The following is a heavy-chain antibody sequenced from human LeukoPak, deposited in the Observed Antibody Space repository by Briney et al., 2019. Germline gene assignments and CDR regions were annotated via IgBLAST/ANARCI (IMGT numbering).Heavy chain of an antibody. V-gene: IGHV3-23*01. CDR2: ISGSGGST. CDR3: ARAYSSSWYDY. Sequence: GGSLRLSCAASGFTFNNHAMNWVRQAPGKGLEWVSAISGSGGSTYYADSVKGRFTISRDNSKNTLYLQMNSLRAEDTAVYHCARAYSSSWYDYWGQGTLVTVSS. J-gene: IGHJ4*02. D-gene: IGHD6-13*01. CDR1: GFTFNNHA.